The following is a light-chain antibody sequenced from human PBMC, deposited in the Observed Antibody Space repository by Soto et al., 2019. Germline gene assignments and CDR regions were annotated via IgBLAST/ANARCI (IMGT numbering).Light chain of an antibody. J-gene: IGLJ3*02. CDR1: SSDVGGYDS. Sequence: QSVLTQPASVSGSPGQSITISCTGTSSDVGGYDSVSWYQQHPGKAPKVMIFDVSKRPSGVSNRFSGSKSGNTASLSIAGLQTEDEAHYDCSSFTGNATRVFGGGTQLTVL. V-gene: IGLV2-14*03. CDR2: DVS. CDR3: SSFTGNATRV.